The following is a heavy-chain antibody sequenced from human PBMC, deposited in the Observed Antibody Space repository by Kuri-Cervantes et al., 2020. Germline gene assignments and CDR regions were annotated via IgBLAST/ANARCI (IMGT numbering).Heavy chain of an antibody. D-gene: IGHD3-9*01. J-gene: IGHJ3*02. CDR3: ARRGDYYDILTGFSDAFDI. V-gene: IGHV1-8*01. Sequence: ASVKVSCKASGYTFTSYDINWVRQATGQGLEWMGWMNPNSGNTGYAQKFQGRVTMTRNTSISTAYMELSSLRSEDTAVYYRARRGDYYDILTGFSDAFDIWGQGTMVTVSS. CDR2: MNPNSGNT. CDR1: GYTFTSYD.